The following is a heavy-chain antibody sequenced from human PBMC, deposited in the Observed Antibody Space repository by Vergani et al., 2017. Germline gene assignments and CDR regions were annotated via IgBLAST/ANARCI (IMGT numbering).Heavy chain of an antibody. Sequence: EVQLVQSGAEVRKPGATVKISCKVSGYTFGDYYMHWVHQAPGKGLELMGLIDPENGKTTYAERFQGRVTFTADTSTDTAYLELNNLRSEDTAIYYCASLGLAAAAVFFDYWGQGSLVTVSS. V-gene: IGHV1-69-2*01. CDR3: ASLGLAAAAVFFDY. J-gene: IGHJ4*02. CDR2: IDPENGKT. CDR1: GYTFGDYY. D-gene: IGHD6-13*01.